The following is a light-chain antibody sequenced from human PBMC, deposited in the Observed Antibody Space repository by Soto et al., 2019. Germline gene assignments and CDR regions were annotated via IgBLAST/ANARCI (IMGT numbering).Light chain of an antibody. CDR1: SSDVGGYNY. J-gene: IGLJ2*01. Sequence: QSALTQPRSVSGSPGQSVTISCTGTSSDVGGYNYVSWYQQHPGKAPKLMIYDVSKRPSGVPDRISGSKSGNTASLTISGLQAEDEADYYCCSYAGSYTFDVVFGGGTKLTV. CDR3: CSYAGSYTFDVV. V-gene: IGLV2-11*01. CDR2: DVS.